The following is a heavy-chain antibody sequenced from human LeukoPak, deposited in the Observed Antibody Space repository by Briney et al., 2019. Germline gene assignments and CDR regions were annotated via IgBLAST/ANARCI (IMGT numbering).Heavy chain of an antibody. CDR1: GGSISSSDYY. V-gene: IGHV4-39*01. D-gene: IGHD3-3*01. J-gene: IGHJ4*02. CDR2: MFYSGIT. CDR3: ARHGSSGVVITNFDY. Sequence: SETLSLTCSVSGGSISSSDYYWGWIRQPPGKGLEWIGTMFYSGITYYSPSLKNRVTISVDTSKNQFSLKLSSVTAADTAVYFCARHGSSGVVITNFDYWGQGTLVTVSS.